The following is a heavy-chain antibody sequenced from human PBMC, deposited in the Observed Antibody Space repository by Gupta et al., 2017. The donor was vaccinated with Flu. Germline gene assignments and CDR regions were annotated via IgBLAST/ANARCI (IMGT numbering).Heavy chain of an antibody. CDR2: INSNGGST. Sequence: AAGFACSDYAMSWVRQAPGKGLQWISGINSNGGSTYYADSVRGRFTVSRDNSENTFYLQMDSLRAEDTAIYYCAKDLYSVPGAFDSWGQGTLVTVSS. J-gene: IGHJ5*01. CDR3: AKDLYSVPGAFDS. V-gene: IGHV3-23*01. D-gene: IGHD6-19*01. CDR1: GFACSDYA.